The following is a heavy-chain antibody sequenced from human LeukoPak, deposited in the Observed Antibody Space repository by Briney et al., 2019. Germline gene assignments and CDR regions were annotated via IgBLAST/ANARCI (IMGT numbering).Heavy chain of an antibody. CDR3: PNIVVVPAAMSVAYYYYYMDI. CDR2: ISSNGSTI. J-gene: IGHJ6*03. V-gene: IGHV3-48*03. D-gene: IGHD2-2*01. CDR1: GSTFSSYE. Sequence: PGGSLRLSCAASGSTFSSYEMNWIRKAPGKGLGWVSYISSNGSTIYYADPFKGRLTTSRVNAKNYQFLQMNSLMADETPAFYCPNIVVVPAAMSVAYYYYYMDIWGKGTTVTISS.